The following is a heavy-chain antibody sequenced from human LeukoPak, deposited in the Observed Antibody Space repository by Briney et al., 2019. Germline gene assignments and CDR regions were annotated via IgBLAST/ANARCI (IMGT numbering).Heavy chain of an antibody. CDR3: ARHAARPTYYFDY. J-gene: IGHJ4*02. CDR2: IYYSGST. V-gene: IGHV4-39*01. D-gene: IGHD6-6*01. Sequence: SETLSLTCTVSGSSISSSSYYWGWIRQPPGKGLEWIGSIYYSGSTYYNPSLKSRVTISVDTSKNQFSLKLSSVTAADTAVYYCARHAARPTYYFDYWGQGTLVTVSS. CDR1: GSSISSSSYY.